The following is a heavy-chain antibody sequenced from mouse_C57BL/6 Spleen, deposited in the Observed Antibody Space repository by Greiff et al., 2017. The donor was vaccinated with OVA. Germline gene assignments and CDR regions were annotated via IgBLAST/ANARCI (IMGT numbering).Heavy chain of an antibody. CDR2: IYPGDGDT. D-gene: IGHD1-1*01. CDR1: GYAFSSSW. CDR3: ARGDTTVVAVDY. Sequence: VQLQESGPELVKPGASVKISCKASGYAFSSSWMNWVKQRPGKGLEWIGRIYPGDGDTNYNGKFKGKATLTADKSSSTAYMQLSSLTSEDSAVDFCARGDTTVVAVDYWGQGTTLTVSS. J-gene: IGHJ2*01. V-gene: IGHV1-82*01.